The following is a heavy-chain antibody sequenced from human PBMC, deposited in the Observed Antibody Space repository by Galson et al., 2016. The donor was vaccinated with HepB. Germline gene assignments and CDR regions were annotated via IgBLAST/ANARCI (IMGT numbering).Heavy chain of an antibody. CDR3: ARVGYNYGYIDY. V-gene: IGHV3-7*03. CDR2: MKQDESEE. J-gene: IGHJ4*02. D-gene: IGHD5-18*01. Sequence: SLRLSCAGSGFTFSRYWMTWVRQAPGKGLEWVANMKQDESEEHYVDPVKGRFAISRDNAKNSVYLQMNSLRVEDTAVYYCARVGYNYGYIDYWGQGILVTVSS. CDR1: GFTFSRYW.